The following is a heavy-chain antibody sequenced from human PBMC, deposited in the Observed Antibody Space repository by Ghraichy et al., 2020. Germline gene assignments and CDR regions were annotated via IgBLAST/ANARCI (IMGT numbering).Heavy chain of an antibody. CDR3: ARDGGLGFVVVPAALDY. D-gene: IGHD2-2*01. CDR1: GGSFSGYY. J-gene: IGHJ4*02. Sequence: SETLSLTCAVYGGSFSGYYWSWIRQPPGKGLEWIGEINHSGSTNYNPSLKSRVTISVDTSKNQFSLKLSSVTAADTAVYYCARDGGLGFVVVPAALDYWGQGTLVTVSS. CDR2: INHSGST. V-gene: IGHV4-34*01.